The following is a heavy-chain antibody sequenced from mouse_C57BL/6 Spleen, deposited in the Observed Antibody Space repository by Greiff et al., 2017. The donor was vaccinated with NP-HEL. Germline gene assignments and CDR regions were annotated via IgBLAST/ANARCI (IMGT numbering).Heavy chain of an antibody. J-gene: IGHJ3*01. CDR1: GYTFTSYD. CDR2: IYPRDGSN. CDR3: ARGGFAD. V-gene: IGHV1-85*01. Sequence: QVQLQQSGPELVKPGASVKLSCKASGYTFTSYDINWVKQRPGQGLEWIGWIYPRDGSNKYNEKFKGKATLTVATSSSPASMDLLLLPSEDSAVYFCARGGFADWGKGTLVNGSA.